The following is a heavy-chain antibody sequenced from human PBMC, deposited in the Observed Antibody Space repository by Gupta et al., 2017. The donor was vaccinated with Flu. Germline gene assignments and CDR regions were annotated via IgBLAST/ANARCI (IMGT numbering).Heavy chain of an antibody. Sequence: EVQLVESGGGLVQPGGSLRLSCTASRFTFNTYWMSWVRRAPGKRLEWVAHIKEDGSETNYVDSVKGRFTISRDNAKNSLYLQLNSLRVEDTAVYYCTRDRKPKKRNDYYGVDVWGQGTTVTVSS. CDR3: TRDRKPKKRNDYYGVDV. CDR1: RFTFNTYW. CDR2: IKEDGSET. J-gene: IGHJ6*01. V-gene: IGHV3-7*01.